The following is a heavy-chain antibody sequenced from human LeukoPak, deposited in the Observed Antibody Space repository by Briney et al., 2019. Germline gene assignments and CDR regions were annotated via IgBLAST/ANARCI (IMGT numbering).Heavy chain of an antibody. CDR3: ARDGSIAARLRTDYYYMDV. V-gene: IGHV1-69*05. D-gene: IGHD6-6*01. CDR1: GGTFSSYA. Sequence: SVKVSCKASGGTFSSYAISWVRQAPGQGLEWMGGIIPIFGTANYAQKFQGRVTITTDESTSTAYMELSSLRSEDTAVYYCARDGSIAARLRTDYYYMDVWGKGTTVTVSS. J-gene: IGHJ6*03. CDR2: IIPIFGTA.